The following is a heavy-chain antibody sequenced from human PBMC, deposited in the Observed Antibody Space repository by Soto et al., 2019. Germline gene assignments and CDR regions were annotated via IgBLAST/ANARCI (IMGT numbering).Heavy chain of an antibody. Sequence: QVQLQESGPGLVKPSGTLSLTCAVSGGSISSSNWWSWVRQPPGKGLEWIGEIYHSGSTNYNPSLKSRVTISVDKSKNQFSLKLSSVSAADTAVYYCARAGSYYGSGSGFDPWGQGTLVTVSS. J-gene: IGHJ5*02. CDR2: IYHSGST. CDR3: ARAGSYYGSGSGFDP. D-gene: IGHD3-10*01. CDR1: GGSISSSNW. V-gene: IGHV4-4*02.